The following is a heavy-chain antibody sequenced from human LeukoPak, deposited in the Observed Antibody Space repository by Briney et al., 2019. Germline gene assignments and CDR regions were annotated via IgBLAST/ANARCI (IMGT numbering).Heavy chain of an antibody. V-gene: IGHV4-39*07. CDR2: IYYRGST. Sequence: SETLSLTCTVSGGSISSSSYYWGWIRQPPVKGLEWIGSIYYRGSTYYNPSLKSRVTISLDTSKDQFSLKLSSVTAADTAVYYCARGVLYCSGGSCPLYFDYWGQGTLVTVSS. CDR1: GGSISSSSYY. CDR3: ARGVLYCSGGSCPLYFDY. J-gene: IGHJ4*02. D-gene: IGHD2-15*01.